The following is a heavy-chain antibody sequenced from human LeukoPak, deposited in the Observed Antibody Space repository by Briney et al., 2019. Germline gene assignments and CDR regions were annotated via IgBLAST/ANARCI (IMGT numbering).Heavy chain of an antibody. D-gene: IGHD3-3*01. V-gene: IGHV3-30*03. CDR3: ARVSLADFWSGSHNWFDP. Sequence: GGSLRLSCAASGFTFSSYGMHWVRQAPGKGLEWVAVISYDGSNKYYADSVKGRFTISRDNSKNTLYLQMNSLRAEDTALYHCARVSLADFWSGSHNWFDPWGQGTLVTVSS. J-gene: IGHJ5*02. CDR2: ISYDGSNK. CDR1: GFTFSSYG.